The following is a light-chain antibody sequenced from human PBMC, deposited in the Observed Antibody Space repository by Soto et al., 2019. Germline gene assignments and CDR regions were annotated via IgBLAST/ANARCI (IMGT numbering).Light chain of an antibody. J-gene: IGKJ5*01. CDR3: QQSYTTASIT. CDR2: AAS. CDR1: QSISRN. Sequence: DIQMTQSPSSLSASVGDRVTITCRASQSISRNLNWYQHKPGKAPKLLIYAASSLQNGVPSRFSGGGSGTEFTLSISSLQPEYFGTYYCQQSYTTASITFGQGTRLEIK. V-gene: IGKV1-39*01.